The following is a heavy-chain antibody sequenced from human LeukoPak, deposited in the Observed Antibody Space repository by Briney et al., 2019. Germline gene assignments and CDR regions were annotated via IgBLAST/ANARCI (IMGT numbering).Heavy chain of an antibody. CDR3: ARSRYLDY. Sequence: GGSLRVSCAASGFTFSTYWMSWVRQAPGKGLEWVANIKQDGSEKNYVDSVKGRFTISRDNAKNSLYLQMNSLGAEDTAVYYCARSRYLDYWGQGTLVTVFS. CDR2: IKQDGSEK. V-gene: IGHV3-7*01. CDR1: GFTFSTYW. J-gene: IGHJ4*02.